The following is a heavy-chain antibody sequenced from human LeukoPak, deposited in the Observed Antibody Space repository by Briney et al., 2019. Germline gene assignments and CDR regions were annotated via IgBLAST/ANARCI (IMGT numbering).Heavy chain of an antibody. CDR2: ISGSGGST. CDR1: GFTFSSYA. CDR3: ARDYGRSGYWDY. V-gene: IGHV3-23*01. J-gene: IGHJ4*02. D-gene: IGHD3-22*01. Sequence: GGSLRLSCAASGFTFSSYARSWVRQAPGKGREWVSAISGSGGSTYYADSVKGRFTISRDNSKNTLYLQMNSLRAEDTAVYYCARDYGRSGYWDYWGQGTLVTVSS.